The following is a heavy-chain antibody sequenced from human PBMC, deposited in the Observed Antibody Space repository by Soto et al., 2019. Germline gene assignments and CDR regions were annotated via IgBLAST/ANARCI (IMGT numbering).Heavy chain of an antibody. D-gene: IGHD3-22*01. CDR1: VGAFSVYV. Sequence: APVKVSRKAAVGAFSVYVGSWGRLAPEQGLEWMGGIIPIFGTANYAQKFQGRVKITADKSTSTAYMELSSLRSEDTAVYDCARGYYDSRGYLSARSAQCAFDIWRQGTIVTVSS. CDR2: IIPIFGTA. V-gene: IGHV1-69*06. CDR3: ARGYYDSRGYLSARSAQCAFDI. J-gene: IGHJ3*02.